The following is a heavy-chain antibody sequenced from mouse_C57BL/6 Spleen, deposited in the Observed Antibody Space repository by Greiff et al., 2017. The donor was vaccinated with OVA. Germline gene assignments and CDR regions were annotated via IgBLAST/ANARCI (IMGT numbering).Heavy chain of an antibody. V-gene: IGHV1-4*01. Sequence: VKLMESGAELARPGASVKMSCKASGYTFTSYTMHWVKQRPGQGLEWIGYINPSSGYTKYNQKFKDKATLTADKSSSTAYMQLSSLTSEDSAVYYCARAYSNYVGAMDYWGQGTSVTVSS. CDR3: ARAYSNYVGAMDY. D-gene: IGHD2-5*01. J-gene: IGHJ4*01. CDR1: GYTFTSYT. CDR2: INPSSGYT.